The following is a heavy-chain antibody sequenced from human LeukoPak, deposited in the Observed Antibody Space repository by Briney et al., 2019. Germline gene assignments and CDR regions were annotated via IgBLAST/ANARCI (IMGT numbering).Heavy chain of an antibody. Sequence: PGGSLKLSFAASGSTFSSYAMSWVRQPPGKGLEWVSAISGSGGSPYYADSVKGRFTISRDNSKNTLYLQMNSLRAEDTAVYYCAKERNHIDYWGQGTLVNVSS. CDR1: GSTFSSYA. J-gene: IGHJ4*02. CDR2: ISGSGGSP. CDR3: AKERNHIDY. V-gene: IGHV3-23*01. D-gene: IGHD1-14*01.